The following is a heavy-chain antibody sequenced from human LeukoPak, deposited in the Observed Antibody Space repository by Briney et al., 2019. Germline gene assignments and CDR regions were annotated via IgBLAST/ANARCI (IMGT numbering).Heavy chain of an antibody. CDR3: ARDRLIYGDYGDAFDI. J-gene: IGHJ3*02. CDR2: ISSSSSYI. Sequence: GGSLRLSCAASGFTFSRYSMNWVRQAPGKGLEWLSSISSSSSYIYYADSVKGRFTISRDNAKTSLYLQMNSLRAEDTAVHYCARDRLIYGDYGDAFDIWGQGTMVTVSS. V-gene: IGHV3-21*01. D-gene: IGHD4-17*01. CDR1: GFTFSRYS.